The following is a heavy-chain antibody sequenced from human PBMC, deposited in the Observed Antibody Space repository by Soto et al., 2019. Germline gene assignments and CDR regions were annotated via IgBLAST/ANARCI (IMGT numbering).Heavy chain of an antibody. CDR3: AKDSSGRPLNWFDP. J-gene: IGHJ5*02. CDR1: GFTFSSYA. Sequence: GGSLRLSCAASGFTFSSYAMSWVRQAPGKGLEWVSAISGSGGSTYCADSVKGRFTISRDNSKNTLYLQMNSLRAEDTAVYYCAKDSSGRPLNWFDPWGQGTLVTVSS. CDR2: ISGSGGST. V-gene: IGHV3-23*01. D-gene: IGHD6-19*01.